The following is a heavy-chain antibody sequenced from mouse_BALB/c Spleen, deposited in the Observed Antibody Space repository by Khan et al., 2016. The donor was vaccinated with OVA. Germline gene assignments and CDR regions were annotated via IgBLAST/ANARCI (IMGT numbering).Heavy chain of an antibody. CDR2: ISSGGST. CDR3: ARKNYYGYAMDY. D-gene: IGHD1-1*01. Sequence: EVQLQESGPGLVKPSQSLSLTCTVTGYSITSDYAWDWIRQFPGNKLELMGYISSGGSTSYNPSLKSRISITRVTCKNHVFLLLNAVTTEDTATYYCARKNYYGYAMDYWGQGTSVTVSS. J-gene: IGHJ4*01. V-gene: IGHV3-2*02. CDR1: GYSITSDYA.